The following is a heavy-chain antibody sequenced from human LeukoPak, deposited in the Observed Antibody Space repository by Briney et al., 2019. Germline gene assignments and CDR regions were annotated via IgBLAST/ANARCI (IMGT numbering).Heavy chain of an antibody. CDR2: IYASGTTT. D-gene: IGHD3-9*01. V-gene: IGHV1-46*01. CDR1: GYTFTTYH. J-gene: IGHJ3*02. Sequence: ASVTVSCKASGYTFTTYHMHWVRQAPGQGREWMGVIYASGTTTTFAQKFQGRVNMTRDTSTNTDYMELTSLRSEDTAFYYCARDSRDWAFDIWGQGTKVTVSS. CDR3: ARDSRDWAFDI.